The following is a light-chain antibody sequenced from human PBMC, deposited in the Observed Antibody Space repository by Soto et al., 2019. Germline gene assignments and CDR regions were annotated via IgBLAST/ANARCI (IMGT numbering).Light chain of an antibody. CDR3: QQRSNRPTT. V-gene: IGKV3-11*01. Sequence: EIVLTQSPATLSLSPGERATLSCRASQSVSSYLAWYQQKPGQAPRLLIYAASNRATCIPARFSGSGFGTDFTLTIRTLEPADLTGCYSQQRSNRPTTFGQGTKLDIK. CDR1: QSVSSY. CDR2: AAS. J-gene: IGKJ2*01.